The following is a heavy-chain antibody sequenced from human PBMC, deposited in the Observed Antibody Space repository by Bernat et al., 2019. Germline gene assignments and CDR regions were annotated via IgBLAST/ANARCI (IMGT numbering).Heavy chain of an antibody. D-gene: IGHD6-19*01. CDR2: TRDTP. J-gene: IGHJ6*02. CDR1: DFTFSGHF. CDR3: LGWYYGMNV. V-gene: IGHV3-72*01. Sequence: EMQLVQSGGGLVQPGGSLRLACAGSDFTFSGHFIDWVRQAPGKGLEWIGRTRDTPQYAASVKGRFSMSSDDPKNLLYLQMNSLKSEDTAVYYCLGWYYGMNVWGQGTTVTVS.